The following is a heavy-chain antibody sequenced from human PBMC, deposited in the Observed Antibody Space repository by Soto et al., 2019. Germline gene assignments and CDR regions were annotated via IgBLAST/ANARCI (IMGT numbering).Heavy chain of an antibody. D-gene: IGHD3-10*01. CDR3: AKDMVHMGMVFYP. J-gene: IGHJ5*02. V-gene: IGHV3-30*18. CDR1: GFTFSTYG. Sequence: QEQLVESGGGVVQPGRSLRLSCVVSGFTFSTYGMHWVRQAPGKGLEWVEVVSFDGSKKYTTDSVKGRFTISRDNSKNPLHLQMNNLRPDETAVYYWAKDMVHMGMVFYPWGQGTLVTVSS. CDR2: VSFDGSKK.